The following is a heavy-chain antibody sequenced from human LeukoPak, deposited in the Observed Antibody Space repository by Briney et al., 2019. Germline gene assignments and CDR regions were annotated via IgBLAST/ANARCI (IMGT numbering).Heavy chain of an antibody. Sequence: SETLSLTCAVYGGSFSGYYWGWIRQPPGKGLQWIGEINHSGSTNYNPSLKSRVTISVDTSKNQFSLKLSSVTAADTAVYSCATSGGPINWFDPWGQGTLVTVSS. CDR3: ATSGGPINWFDP. V-gene: IGHV4-34*01. CDR2: INHSGST. J-gene: IGHJ5*02. D-gene: IGHD2-15*01. CDR1: GGSFSGYY.